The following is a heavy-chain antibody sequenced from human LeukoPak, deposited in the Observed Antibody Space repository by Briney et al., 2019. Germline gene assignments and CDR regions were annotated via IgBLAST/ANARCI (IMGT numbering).Heavy chain of an antibody. V-gene: IGHV3-48*03. CDR1: GFTFSNHE. Sequence: GGSLRLSCATSGFTFSNHEMNWVRQAPGKGLEWVAYTSRGGSDISYADSVKGRFTISTDNANSSLYLQMNSLRVEDTAVYFCVRARLIRLENFFDYWGQGTLVTVSS. CDR3: VRARLIRLENFFDY. D-gene: IGHD2-21*02. CDR2: TSRGGSDI. J-gene: IGHJ4*02.